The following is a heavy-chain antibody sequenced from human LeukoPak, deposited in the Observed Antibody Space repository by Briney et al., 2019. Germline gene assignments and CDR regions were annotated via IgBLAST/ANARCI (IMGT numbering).Heavy chain of an antibody. V-gene: IGHV3-74*01. CDR1: GFTFSNYW. CDR3: ARGMIAIDY. J-gene: IGHJ4*02. CDR2: INSDGSST. Sequence: GGSLRLSCAASGFTFSNYWMHWVRQAPGKGLVWVSHINSDGSSTSYADSVKGRFTISRDNAKNTLYLQMNSLRDEDTAVYYCARGMIAIDYWGQGTLVTVSS. D-gene: IGHD2-21*01.